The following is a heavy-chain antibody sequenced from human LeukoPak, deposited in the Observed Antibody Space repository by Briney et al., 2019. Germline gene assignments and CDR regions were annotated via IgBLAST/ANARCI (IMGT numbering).Heavy chain of an antibody. J-gene: IGHJ4*02. D-gene: IGHD5-12*01. Sequence: ASVKVSCKASGYTFTSYGISWVRQAPGQGLEWMGWISAYNGNTNYAQKLQGRVTMTTDTSTSTAYMELRSLRSDDTAVYYCARVERGYSGYKDKAYDYWGQGTLVTVSS. CDR2: ISAYNGNT. V-gene: IGHV1-18*01. CDR3: ARVERGYSGYKDKAYDY. CDR1: GYTFTSYG.